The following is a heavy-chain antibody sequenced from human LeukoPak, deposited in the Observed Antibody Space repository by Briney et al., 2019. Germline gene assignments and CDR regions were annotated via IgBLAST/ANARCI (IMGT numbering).Heavy chain of an antibody. J-gene: IGHJ1*01. V-gene: IGHV4-61*02. CDR2: IYTSGST. CDR1: GGSVSIGSYY. D-gene: IGHD2-21*01. CDR3: ARDRVYCGGDCYTN. Sequence: TLSLTCTLAGGSVSIGSYYWTWIRQPAGKGLEWIGRIYTSGSTNYNPSLKSRVTISVDTSKNQFSLKLSSVTAADTAVYYCARDRVYCGGDCYTNWGQGTLVTVSS.